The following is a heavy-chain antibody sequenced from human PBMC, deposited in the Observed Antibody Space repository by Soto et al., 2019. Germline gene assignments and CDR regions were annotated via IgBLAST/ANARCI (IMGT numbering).Heavy chain of an antibody. CDR3: ARGPDYESYFDF. Sequence: QVQLVQSGAEVKKPGSSVKVSCRASGGTFSNYAVSWVRQAPGQGLEWMGGIILPFGTANYAQKFQGRVTITADESSLTTYSEFSSLRFEDTSVYYCARGPDYESYFDFWGQGTLVTVSS. V-gene: IGHV1-69*12. D-gene: IGHD4-17*01. CDR1: GGTFSNYA. CDR2: IILPFGTA. J-gene: IGHJ4*02.